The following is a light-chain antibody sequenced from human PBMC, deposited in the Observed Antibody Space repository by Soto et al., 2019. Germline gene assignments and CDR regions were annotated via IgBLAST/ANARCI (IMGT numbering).Light chain of an antibody. CDR1: QGISSY. CDR2: AAS. J-gene: IGKJ1*01. CDR3: QQYSSYSRT. Sequence: IQFTQSPSSLSASVGDRVTITCRASQGISSYLAWYQQKPGKAPKLLIYAASTLQSGVPSRFSGSGSGTDFTLTISSLQPEDFATYYCQQYSSYSRTFGQGTKVDIK. V-gene: IGKV1-9*01.